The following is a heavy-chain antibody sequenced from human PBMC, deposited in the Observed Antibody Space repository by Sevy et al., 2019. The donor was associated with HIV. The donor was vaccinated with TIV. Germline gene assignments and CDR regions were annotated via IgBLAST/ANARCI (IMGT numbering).Heavy chain of an antibody. CDR1: GDSINSGDYY. J-gene: IGHJ5*02. CDR3: ARHRGGYSGYDTNWFDP. Sequence: SETLSLTCSVSGDSINSGDYYWNWIRQSPGKGLEWIGYFFYSDSPHYNPSLKGRVTISADMSENQVSLKLSSVTAADSAVYYCARHRGGYSGYDTNWFDPWGQGTLVTVSS. V-gene: IGHV4-30-4*01. CDR2: FFYSDSP. D-gene: IGHD5-12*01.